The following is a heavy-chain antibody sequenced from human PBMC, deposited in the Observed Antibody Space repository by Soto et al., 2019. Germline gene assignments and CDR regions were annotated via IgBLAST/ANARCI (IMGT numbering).Heavy chain of an antibody. CDR2: AHYSGTT. J-gene: IGHJ6*02. CDR3: ARDRGYGNGMDV. D-gene: IGHD5-12*01. CDR1: GGSVSSYY. Sequence: LSETLSLTCTVFGGSVSSYYWTWFRQPPGKGLEWIGYAHYSGTTNYSPSLRGRVIMSVDTSKNQFSLKLNSVTAADTAVYYCARDRGYGNGMDVWGQGTTVTVSS. V-gene: IGHV4-59*02.